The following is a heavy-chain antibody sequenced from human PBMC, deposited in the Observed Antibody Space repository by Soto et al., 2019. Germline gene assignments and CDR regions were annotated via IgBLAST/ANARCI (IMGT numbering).Heavy chain of an antibody. CDR2: TRNRANSYST. Sequence: EVQLVESGGGLVQPGGSLRLSCAASGFTFSDHYMDWVRQAPGKGLEWVGRTRNRANSYSTEYAASVKGRFTMSRDVSKNSLFLQMNSLKTEDTAVYYCARSGLAGFQPMDYWGQGTLVTVSS. CDR1: GFTFSDHY. D-gene: IGHD6-19*01. J-gene: IGHJ4*02. CDR3: ARSGLAGFQPMDY. V-gene: IGHV3-72*01.